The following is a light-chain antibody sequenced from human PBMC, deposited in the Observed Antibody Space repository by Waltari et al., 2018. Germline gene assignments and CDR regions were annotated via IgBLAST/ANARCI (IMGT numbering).Light chain of an antibody. V-gene: IGLV1-40*01. J-gene: IGLJ2*01. CDR1: SSDIGAGYD. CDR2: GNS. Sequence: QSVLTQPPSVSGAQGQRVTISCTGSSSDIGAGYDVPWYQQLPGTAPKLLIYGNSHRPSGVPDRFSASKSGPSASLDIAGLQAEDEADYYCQSYDSSLSLIFGGGTRLTVL. CDR3: QSYDSSLSLI.